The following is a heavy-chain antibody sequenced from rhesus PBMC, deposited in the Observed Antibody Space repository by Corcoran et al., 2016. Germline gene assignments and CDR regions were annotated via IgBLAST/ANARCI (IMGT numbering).Heavy chain of an antibody. Sequence: QLQLQESGPGLVKPSETLSLTCAVSGYSISSGYGWSGIRQPPGKGLERIGYIGGSSGSNKYKPSLQILGNISQDPSKNQLPLKRSVVTAADTAVYYCARGVGSYYSHGLDSWGQGVVVTVSS. J-gene: IGHJ6*01. CDR2: IGGSSGSN. CDR3: ARGVGSYYSHGLDS. D-gene: IGHD3-16*01. CDR1: GYSISSGYG. V-gene: IGHV4-127*01.